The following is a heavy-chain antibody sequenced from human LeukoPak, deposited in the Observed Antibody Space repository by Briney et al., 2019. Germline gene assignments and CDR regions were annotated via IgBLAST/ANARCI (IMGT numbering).Heavy chain of an antibody. V-gene: IGHV4-59*01. CDR1: GGSITDYY. Sequence: SETLSLTCTVSGGSITDYYWSWIRQPPGKGLEWIGHVSYDWGTAYNPSLKSRVTMLLDTSNNQFFLDLTSVTAADTAMYYCARDGLQQFGRHFFDFWGQGNLVAVSS. J-gene: IGHJ4*02. CDR3: ARDGLQQFGRHFFDF. D-gene: IGHD5-24*01. CDR2: VSYDWGT.